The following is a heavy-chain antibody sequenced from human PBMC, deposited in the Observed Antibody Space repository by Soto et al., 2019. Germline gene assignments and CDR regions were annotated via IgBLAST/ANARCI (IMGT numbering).Heavy chain of an antibody. Sequence: LKISCAASGFTFSSYAMSWVRQAPGKGLEWVSAISGSGGSTYYADSVKGRFTISRDNSKNTLYLQMNSLRAEDTAVYYCAKTLKSSAWYKEFFDYWGQGTLVTVSS. CDR2: ISGSGGST. D-gene: IGHD6-19*01. CDR3: AKTLKSSAWYKEFFDY. J-gene: IGHJ4*02. CDR1: GFTFSSYA. V-gene: IGHV3-23*01.